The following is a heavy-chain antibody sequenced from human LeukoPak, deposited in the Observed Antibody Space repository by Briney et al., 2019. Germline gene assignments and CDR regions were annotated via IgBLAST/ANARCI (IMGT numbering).Heavy chain of an antibody. CDR2: IWYDGSNK. J-gene: IGHJ6*02. V-gene: IGHV3-33*08. D-gene: IGHD2-15*01. Sequence: GGSLRLSCAASGFTFSSYGMHWVRRAPGKGLEWVAVIWYDGSNKYYADSVKGRFTISRDNSKNTLYLQMNSLRAEDTAVYYCARGYCSGGSCPGYYYGMDVWGQGTTVTVSS. CDR3: ARGYCSGGSCPGYYYGMDV. CDR1: GFTFSSYG.